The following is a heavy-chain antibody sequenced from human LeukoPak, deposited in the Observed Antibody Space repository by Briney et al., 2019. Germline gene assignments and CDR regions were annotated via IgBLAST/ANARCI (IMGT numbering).Heavy chain of an antibody. D-gene: IGHD2-21*02. CDR1: GGSISSYY. CDR2: IYYSGST. J-gene: IGHJ4*02. Sequence: KSSETLSLTCTIYGGSISSYYWSWIRQPPGKGLEWIGYIYYSGSTNYNPSLKSRVTISVDTSKNQFSLKLSSVTAADTAVYYCARSTGGNSAYWGQGILVTVSS. V-gene: IGHV4-59*08. CDR3: ARSTGGNSAY.